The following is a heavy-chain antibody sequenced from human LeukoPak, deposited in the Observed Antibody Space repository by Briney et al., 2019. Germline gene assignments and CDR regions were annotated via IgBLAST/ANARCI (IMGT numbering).Heavy chain of an antibody. V-gene: IGHV3-7*01. D-gene: IGHD1-1*01. J-gene: IGHJ4*02. Sequence: PGGSLRLSCAASGFTFSDFYMSWVRQAPGKGLEWVANIKKDGSERSYVDSVRDRFTISRDNAKNSLYLQMNSPRAEDTAMYYCARGGWSGYFIYWGQGALVTVSS. CDR2: IKKDGSER. CDR3: ARGGWSGYFIY. CDR1: GFTFSDFY.